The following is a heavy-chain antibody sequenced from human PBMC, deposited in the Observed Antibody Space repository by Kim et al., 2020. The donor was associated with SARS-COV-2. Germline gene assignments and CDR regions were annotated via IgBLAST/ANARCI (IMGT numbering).Heavy chain of an antibody. Sequence: SVKVSCKASGFTFTSSAVQWVRQSLLQRLECIILIVVGRGNTNYAQKFQERVTITRDMSTSTAYMELSSLRSEDTAVYSCAAGNYNWDWAPRGTFDIWGQGTMVTVSS. CDR3: AAGNYNWDWAPRGTFDI. D-gene: IGHD1-7*01. CDR2: IVVGRGNT. CDR1: GFTFTSSA. V-gene: IGHV1-58*01. J-gene: IGHJ3*02.